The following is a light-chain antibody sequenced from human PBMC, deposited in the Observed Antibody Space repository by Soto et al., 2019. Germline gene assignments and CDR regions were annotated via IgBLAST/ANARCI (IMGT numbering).Light chain of an antibody. Sequence: QSALTQPASVSGSPGQSITISCTGTSSDVGGYNLVSWYQQRPGKAPKLMIYDVSYRPSEVSNRFSGSKSGNTASLTISGLQAEDEADYYCCSFTSSSTLVFAPGTKLTVL. CDR1: SSDVGGYNL. J-gene: IGLJ1*01. V-gene: IGLV2-14*01. CDR3: CSFTSSSTLV. CDR2: DVS.